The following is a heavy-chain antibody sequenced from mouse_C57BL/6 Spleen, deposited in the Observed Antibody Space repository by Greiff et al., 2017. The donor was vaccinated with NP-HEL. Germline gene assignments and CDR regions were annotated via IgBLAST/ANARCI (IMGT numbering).Heavy chain of an antibody. J-gene: IGHJ2*01. D-gene: IGHD3-3*01. V-gene: IGHV1-15*01. Sequence: VQLQQSGAELVRPGASVTLSCKASGYTFTDYEMHWVKQTPVHGLEWIGAIDPETGGTAYNQKFKGKAILTADKSSSTAYMELRSLTSEDSAVYYCTTIRGRYFDYWGQGTTLTVSS. CDR2: IDPETGGT. CDR1: GYTFTDYE. CDR3: TTIRGRYFDY.